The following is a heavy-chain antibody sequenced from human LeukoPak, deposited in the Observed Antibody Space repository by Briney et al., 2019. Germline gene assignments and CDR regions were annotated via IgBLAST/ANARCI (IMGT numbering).Heavy chain of an antibody. J-gene: IGHJ3*02. Sequence: GGSLRLSCAASGFTFSDYEMHWVRQAPGKGLEWVSFISFSGNSIYYADSVKGRFTISRDNSRNTLYMQMNSLRAEDTAVYYCASLRFLKGGAFDIWGQGTMVTVSS. CDR1: GFTFSDYE. CDR3: ASLRFLKGGAFDI. V-gene: IGHV3-48*03. D-gene: IGHD2/OR15-2a*01. CDR2: ISFSGNSI.